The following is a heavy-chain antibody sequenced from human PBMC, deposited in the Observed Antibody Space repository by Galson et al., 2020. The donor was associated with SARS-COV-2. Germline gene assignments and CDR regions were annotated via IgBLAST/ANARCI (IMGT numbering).Heavy chain of an antibody. CDR2: IYSDGST. V-gene: IGHV3-66*01. Sequence: TGGSLRLSCVASGFSVSNKYMSWVRQAPGKGLEWVSVIYSDGSTNYADSVRGRFTVSRDNSKNKVYLQMNSLRAEDTAVYYCVRDDGVSPYDYWGQGTLVTVSS. CDR1: GFSVSNKY. CDR3: VRDDGVSPYDY. D-gene: IGHD3-16*01. J-gene: IGHJ4*02.